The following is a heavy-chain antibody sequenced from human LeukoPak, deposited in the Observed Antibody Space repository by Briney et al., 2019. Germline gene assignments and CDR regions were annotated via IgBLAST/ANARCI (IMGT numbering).Heavy chain of an antibody. V-gene: IGHV1-69*05. CDR1: GGTFSSYA. D-gene: IGHD1-26*01. CDR2: IIPILGTA. J-gene: IGHJ4*02. CDR3: ARDGRLGASDY. Sequence: GAAVKVSFKASGGTFSSYAFSWVRQPPGQGLEWMGGIIPILGTANYAQKFQGRVTITTDESTSTAYMELSSLRSEDTAVYYCARDGRLGASDYWGQGTLVTVSS.